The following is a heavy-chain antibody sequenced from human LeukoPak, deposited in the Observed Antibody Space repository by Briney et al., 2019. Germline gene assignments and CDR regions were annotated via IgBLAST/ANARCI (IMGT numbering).Heavy chain of an antibody. CDR1: GFTVSSNY. CDR2: IYSGGST. Sequence: GGSLRLSCAASGFTVSSNYMSWVRQAPGKGLEWVSVIYSGGSTYYADSVKGRFTISRDNSKNTLYLQMNSLRAEDTAVYYCARAVSSGWYMFDYWGQGTLVTVSS. D-gene: IGHD6-19*01. V-gene: IGHV3-53*01. CDR3: ARAVSSGWYMFDY. J-gene: IGHJ4*02.